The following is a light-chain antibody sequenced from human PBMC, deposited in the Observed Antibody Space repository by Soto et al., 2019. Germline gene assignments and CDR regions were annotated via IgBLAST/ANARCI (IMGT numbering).Light chain of an antibody. CDR1: SSDVGVYKY. CDR2: EVT. CDR3: SSYAGSDNLI. J-gene: IGLJ2*01. Sequence: QSALTQPPSASGSPGQSVTISCTGTSSDVGVYKYVSWYQQHPGKAPKLLIYEVTERPSGVPDRFAGSKSGNTASLTVSGLQADDEADYYCSSYAGSDNLIFGGGTQLTVL. V-gene: IGLV2-8*01.